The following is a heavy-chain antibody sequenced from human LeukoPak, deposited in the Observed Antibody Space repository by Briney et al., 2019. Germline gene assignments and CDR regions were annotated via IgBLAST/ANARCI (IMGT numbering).Heavy chain of an antibody. D-gene: IGHD2-2*01. Sequence: PGGSLRPSCAASGFTFSSYWMSWVCQAPGKGLEWVANIKQDGSEKYYVDSVKGRFTISRDNAKNSLYLQMNSLRAEDTAVYYCARDRRAGYCSSTSCYVWYYYYYGMDVWGKGTTVTVSS. CDR2: IKQDGSEK. CDR1: GFTFSSYW. J-gene: IGHJ6*04. CDR3: ARDRRAGYCSSTSCYVWYYYYYGMDV. V-gene: IGHV3-7*03.